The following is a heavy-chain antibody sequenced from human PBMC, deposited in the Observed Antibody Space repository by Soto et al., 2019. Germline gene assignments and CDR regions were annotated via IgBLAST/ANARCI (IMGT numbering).Heavy chain of an antibody. Sequence: QVQLVQSGAEVKKPGASVKVSCKASGYTFTSYGISWVRQAPGQGLEWMGWISAYNGNTNYAQKLQGRVTMTTETSTGNAYMELRSLISDDTAVYYCARAQYSSSWFDYWGQGTLVTVSS. CDR1: GYTFTSYG. D-gene: IGHD6-13*01. CDR3: ARAQYSSSWFDY. J-gene: IGHJ4*02. V-gene: IGHV1-18*01. CDR2: ISAYNGNT.